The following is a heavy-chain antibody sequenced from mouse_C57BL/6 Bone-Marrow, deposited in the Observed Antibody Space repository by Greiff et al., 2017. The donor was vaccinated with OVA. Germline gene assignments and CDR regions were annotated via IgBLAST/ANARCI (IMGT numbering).Heavy chain of an antibody. J-gene: IGHJ3*01. D-gene: IGHD2-2*01. CDR2: IYPRSGNT. CDR3: ARWLPFAY. V-gene: IGHV1-81*01. CDR1: GYTFTRYG. Sequence: VKLVESGAELARPGASVKLSCKASGYTFTRYGISWVKQRTGQGLEWIGEIYPRSGNTYYNEKFKGKATLTADKSSSTAYMELRSLTSEDSAVYFCARWLPFAYWGQGTLVTVSA.